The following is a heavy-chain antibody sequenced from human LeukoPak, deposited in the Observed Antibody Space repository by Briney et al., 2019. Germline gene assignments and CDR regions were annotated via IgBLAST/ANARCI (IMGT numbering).Heavy chain of an antibody. CDR2: ISYDGSNK. CDR1: GFTFSSYA. V-gene: IGHV3-30*04. J-gene: IGHJ6*03. D-gene: IGHD1-1*01. Sequence: SGGSLRLSCAASGFTFSSYAMHWVRQAPGKGLEWVAVISYDGSNKYYADSVKGRFTISRDNSKNTLYLQMNSLRAEDTAVYYCARGNDGWPYYYYYYMDVWGKGTTVTVSS. CDR3: ARGNDGWPYYYYYYMDV.